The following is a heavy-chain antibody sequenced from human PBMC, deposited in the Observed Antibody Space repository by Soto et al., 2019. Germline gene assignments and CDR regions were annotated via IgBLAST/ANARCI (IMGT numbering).Heavy chain of an antibody. Sequence: GGSLRLSCAASGFTFSSYGMHWVRQAPGKGLEWVAVIWYDGSNKYYADSVKGRFTISRDNSKNTLYLQMNSLRDEDTAVYYCARDGRSYYYYYGRDVWGHGTSVTGSS. CDR3: ARDGRSYYYYYGRDV. CDR2: IWYDGSNK. J-gene: IGHJ6*02. CDR1: GFTFSSYG. V-gene: IGHV3-33*01.